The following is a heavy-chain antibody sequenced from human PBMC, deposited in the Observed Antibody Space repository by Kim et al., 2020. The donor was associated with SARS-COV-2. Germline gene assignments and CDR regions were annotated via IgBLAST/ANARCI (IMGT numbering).Heavy chain of an antibody. CDR3: ARAQRGWSCDY. D-gene: IGHD6-19*01. V-gene: IGHV3-74*01. J-gene: IGHJ4*02. Sequence: TAYADSVKGRFTMSRDNAKSTLYLQMNSLRGEDTAVYYCARAQRGWSCDYWGQGSQVTVSS. CDR2: T.